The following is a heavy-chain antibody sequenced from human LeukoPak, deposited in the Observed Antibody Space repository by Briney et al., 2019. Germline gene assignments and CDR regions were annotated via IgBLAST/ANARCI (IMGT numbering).Heavy chain of an antibody. CDR3: ARDGYDLNTPMVSTIFDY. CDR2: ISYDRINK. V-gene: IGHV3-30-3*01. J-gene: IGHJ4*02. D-gene: IGHD5-18*01. Sequence: GGSLRLSCAASGFTFSSYAMHWVRQAPAKGLEWVAVISYDRINKYCVDSVKGRFTISRDNSKNTLYLQMNSLRAEDTAVYYCARDGYDLNTPMVSTIFDYWGQGTLVTVSS. CDR1: GFTFSSYA.